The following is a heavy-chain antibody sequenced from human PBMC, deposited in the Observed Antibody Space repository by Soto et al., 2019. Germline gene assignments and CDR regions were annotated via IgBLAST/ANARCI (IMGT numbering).Heavy chain of an antibody. CDR2: IIPISGRT. Sequence: GASVKVSCKASGGTFSSYAISWVRQAPGQGLEWMGGIIPISGRTNYAQRFQGRVSITADESTTTAYMELASLRSDDTAVYYCALDTSGGAVLFDPWGQGSLVTVSS. D-gene: IGHD3-22*01. CDR1: GGTFSSYA. J-gene: IGHJ5*02. V-gene: IGHV1-69*13. CDR3: ALDTSGGAVLFDP.